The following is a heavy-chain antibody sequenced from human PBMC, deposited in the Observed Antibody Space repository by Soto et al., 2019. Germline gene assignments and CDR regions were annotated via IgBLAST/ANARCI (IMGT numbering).Heavy chain of an antibody. D-gene: IGHD6-13*01. J-gene: IGHJ5*02. CDR2: IFYTGTA. CDR1: GGSFSGYY. CDR3: ARDRGIAAADNWFDP. V-gene: IGHV4-59*01. Sequence: SETLSLTCAVYGGSFSGYYWSWIRQPPGKGLEWIGYIFYTGTANYNPSLKSRISISVDTSKSQFSLTLTSVTAADTAVYYCARDRGIAAADNWFDPWGQGTLVTVSS.